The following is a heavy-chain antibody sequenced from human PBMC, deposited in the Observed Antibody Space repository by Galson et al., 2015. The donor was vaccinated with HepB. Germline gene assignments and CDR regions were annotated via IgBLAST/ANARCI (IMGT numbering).Heavy chain of an antibody. D-gene: IGHD2-2*01. CDR2: IYSGGST. CDR1: GFTVSSNY. Sequence: LRLSCAASGFTVSSNYMSWVRQAPGKGLEWVSVIYSGGSTYYADSVKGRFTISRDNSKNTLYLQMNSLRAEDTAVYYCARDTVVPAATEEQPNDAFDIWGQGTMVTVSS. J-gene: IGHJ3*02. CDR3: ARDTVVPAATEEQPNDAFDI. V-gene: IGHV3-66*01.